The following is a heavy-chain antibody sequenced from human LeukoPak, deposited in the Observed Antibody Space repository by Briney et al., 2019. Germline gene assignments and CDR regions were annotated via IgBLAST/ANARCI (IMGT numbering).Heavy chain of an antibody. Sequence: GGSLRLSCAASGFTFSSYSMNWVRQAPGKGLEWVSYISSSSSTIYYADSVKGRFTISRDNAKNSLYLQMNSLRAEDTAVYYCAREGITMVLDAFDIWGQGTMVTVSS. V-gene: IGHV3-48*04. CDR3: AREGITMVLDAFDI. CDR1: GFTFSSYS. CDR2: ISSSSSTI. D-gene: IGHD3-10*01. J-gene: IGHJ3*02.